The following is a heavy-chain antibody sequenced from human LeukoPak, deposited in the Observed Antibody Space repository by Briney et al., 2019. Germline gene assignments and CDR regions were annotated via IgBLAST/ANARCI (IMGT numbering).Heavy chain of an antibody. D-gene: IGHD2-21*01. CDR3: ARFSKITRGDWGDAFDI. CDR1: GGSFSDYF. J-gene: IGHJ3*02. CDR2: INEGGST. Sequence: SETLSLTCSVYGGSFSDYFWGWIRQAPGEGLEWIGEINEGGSTNYNPAFMTRVVVTVDRSKNDFSLTMNFVTAADTAVYYCARFSKITRGDWGDAFDIWGQGTTVIASS. V-gene: IGHV4-34*01.